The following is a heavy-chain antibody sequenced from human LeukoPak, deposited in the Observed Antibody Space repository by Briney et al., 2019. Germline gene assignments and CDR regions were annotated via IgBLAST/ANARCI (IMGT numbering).Heavy chain of an antibody. CDR1: GYTFTGYY. J-gene: IGHJ6*02. CDR3: ARDRFYGDYVANYYYGMDV. V-gene: IGHV1-2*04. D-gene: IGHD4-17*01. Sequence: ASVKVSCKASGYTFTGYYMHWVRQAPGQGLEWMGWINPNSGGTNYAQKFQGWVTMTRDTSISTAYMELSRLRSDDTAVYYCARDRFYGDYVANYYYGMDVWGQGTTVTVSS. CDR2: INPNSGGT.